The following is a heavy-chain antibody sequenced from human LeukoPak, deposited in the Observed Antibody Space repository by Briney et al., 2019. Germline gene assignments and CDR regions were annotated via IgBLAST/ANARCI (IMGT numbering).Heavy chain of an antibody. CDR3: AREGYCSSTSCYGGAFDY. V-gene: IGHV3-20*04. D-gene: IGHD2-2*01. Sequence: GGSLRLSCAASGFTFDDYGMSWVRHAPGKGLEWVSGINWNGGSTGYADSVKGRFTISRDNAKNSLYLQMNSLRAEDTALYYCAREGYCSSTSCYGGAFDYWGQGTLVTVSS. CDR1: GFTFDDYG. CDR2: INWNGGST. J-gene: IGHJ4*02.